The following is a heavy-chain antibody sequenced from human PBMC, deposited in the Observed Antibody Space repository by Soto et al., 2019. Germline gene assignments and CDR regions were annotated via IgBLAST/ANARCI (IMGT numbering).Heavy chain of an antibody. D-gene: IGHD1-26*01. CDR1: GGSISSSNW. J-gene: IGHJ6*02. CDR3: ARDRGGSYYSDGMDV. CDR2: IYHSGRT. Sequence: QVQLQESGPGLVKPSGTLSLTCAVSGGSISSSNWWSWVRQPPGKGLEWIGEIYHSGRTHYNPSLKSRVTIPVDKSQNQFSLKLSSVTAADTAVYYCARDRGGSYYSDGMDVWGQGTTVTVSS. V-gene: IGHV4-4*02.